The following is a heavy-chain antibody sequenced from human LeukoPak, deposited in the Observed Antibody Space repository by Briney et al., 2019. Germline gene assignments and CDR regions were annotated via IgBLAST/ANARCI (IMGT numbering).Heavy chain of an antibody. CDR1: GYTFTSYY. J-gene: IGHJ6*03. V-gene: IGHV1-46*01. CDR2: INPSGGST. D-gene: IGHD1-26*01. Sequence: ASVKVSCKASGYTFTSYYMHWVRQAPGQGLEWMGIINPSGGSTSYAQKFQGRVTMTRDTSTSTVYMELSSLRSEDTAVYYCAFSSYYLQDNYYYMDVWGKGTTVTVSS. CDR3: AFSSYYLQDNYYYMDV.